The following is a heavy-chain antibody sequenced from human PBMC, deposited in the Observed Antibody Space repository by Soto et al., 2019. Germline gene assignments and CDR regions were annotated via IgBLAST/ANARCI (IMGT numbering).Heavy chain of an antibody. V-gene: IGHV4-59*01. D-gene: IGHD5-12*01. CDR1: GGSISSYY. CDR2: IYYSGST. J-gene: IGHJ3*02. Sequence: SETLSLTCTVSGGSISSYYWSWIRQPPGKGLEWIGYIYYSGSTNYNPSLKGRVTISVDTSKNQFSLKLSSVTAADTAVYYCARDRGIVATPTGRRAFDIWGQGTMVTVSS. CDR3: ARDRGIVATPTGRRAFDI.